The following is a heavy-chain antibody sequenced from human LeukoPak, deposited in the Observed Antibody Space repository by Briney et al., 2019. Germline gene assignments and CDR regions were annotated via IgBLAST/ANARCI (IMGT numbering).Heavy chain of an antibody. V-gene: IGHV3-30*02. CDR1: GFTFSNYG. J-gene: IGHJ4*02. Sequence: PGGSLRLSCAASGFTFSNYGIHWVRQAPGKELEGVAFIRHDGGSKLYADSVRGRFTISRDNSKNTLYLQMDSLRDEDTAVYYCAKGYLGLCTGGTCFHFDYWGQGTLVTVSS. CDR2: IRHDGGSK. CDR3: AKGYLGLCTGGTCFHFDY. D-gene: IGHD2-15*01.